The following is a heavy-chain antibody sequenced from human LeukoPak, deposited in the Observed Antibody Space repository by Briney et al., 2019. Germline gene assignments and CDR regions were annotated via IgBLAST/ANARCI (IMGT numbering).Heavy chain of an antibody. J-gene: IGHJ4*02. CDR2: IYTSGST. V-gene: IGHV4-4*07. CDR1: GGSISSYY. Sequence: SETLSLSCTVSGGSISSYYGSWIRQPAGKGLEWIGRIYTSGSTNYNPSLKRRVTMSVATSKTQFYLKLRSVTAADTAVYYCARGPTLGYCSSTSCYTAVNLDSWGEGTLVTVSS. CDR3: ARGPTLGYCSSTSCYTAVNLDS. D-gene: IGHD2-2*02.